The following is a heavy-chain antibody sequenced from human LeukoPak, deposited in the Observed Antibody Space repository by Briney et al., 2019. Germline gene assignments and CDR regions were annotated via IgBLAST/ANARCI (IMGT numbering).Heavy chain of an antibody. CDR2: AYYSGHT. V-gene: IGHV4-59*08. CDR3: ARHPFATPFDY. J-gene: IGHJ4*02. D-gene: IGHD2-15*01. Sequence: SETPSLTCTVSGGSISDNYWSWIRQPPGKGLEWIGYAYYSGHTNYNSSLKSRVTMSLDTSKSQFSLRLSSVTAADTAVYFCARHPFATPFDYWGPGTLVTVSS. CDR1: GGSISDNY.